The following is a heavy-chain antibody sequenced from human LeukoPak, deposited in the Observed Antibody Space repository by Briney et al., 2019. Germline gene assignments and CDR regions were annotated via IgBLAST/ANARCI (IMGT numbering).Heavy chain of an antibody. CDR1: GGPFSGFY. V-gene: IGHV4-34*01. CDR2: ISDSGSA. CDR3: VRHCCSSPSKRTFDK. J-gene: IGHJ3*02. D-gene: IGHD2-15*01. Sequence: SETLSLTCAVYGGPFSGFYWSWIRQSPGKGLEWIGTISDSGSAFYNPSLKSRLIISVDTSKNQFSLKLSSVTAADTGVYCCVRHCCSSPSKRTFDKWGQGTLVTVSS.